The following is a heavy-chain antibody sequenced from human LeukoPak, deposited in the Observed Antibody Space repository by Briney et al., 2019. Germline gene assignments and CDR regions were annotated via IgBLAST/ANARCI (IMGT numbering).Heavy chain of an antibody. J-gene: IGHJ4*02. CDR3: ARGRSNQTLHYYDSSGDY. V-gene: IGHV4-34*01. CDR1: GGSFSGYY. CDR2: INHSGST. Sequence: PSETLSLTCAVYGGSFSGYYWSWIRQPPGKGLEWIGEINHSGSTNYNPSLKSRVTISVDTSKNQFSLKLSSVAAADTAVYYCARGRSNQTLHYYDSSGDYWGQGTLVTVSS. D-gene: IGHD3-22*01.